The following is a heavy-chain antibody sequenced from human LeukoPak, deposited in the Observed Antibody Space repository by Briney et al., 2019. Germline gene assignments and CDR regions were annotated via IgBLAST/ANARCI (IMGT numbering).Heavy chain of an antibody. Sequence: PGGSLRLSCAASGFSVSNNYMSWVSQAPGKGLEWVSAIGGSGGTTYYADSVKGRFTISRDNSKDTLYLQMNSLRAEDTALYYCAKRSRDSSGWFDHWGQGTLVTVSS. V-gene: IGHV3-23*01. D-gene: IGHD6-19*01. CDR2: IGGSGGTT. J-gene: IGHJ5*02. CDR1: GFSVSNNY. CDR3: AKRSRDSSGWFDH.